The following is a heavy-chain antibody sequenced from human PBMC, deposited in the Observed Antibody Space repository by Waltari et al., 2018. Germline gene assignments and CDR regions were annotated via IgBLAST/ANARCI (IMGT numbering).Heavy chain of an antibody. CDR2: INPKSGDI. J-gene: IGHJ3*02. V-gene: IGHV1-2*02. CDR3: ARDRAHSGRYPDAFDI. CDR1: GYFLSDHY. D-gene: IGHD1-26*01. Sequence: QAQLVQSGAEVRKPGASVKVSCKASGYFLSDHYIHWVRQAPGQGLEWMGWINPKSGDIKSAQKFQGRVTMARDTSIGTVYMDLSSLRSDDTALYYCARDRAHSGRYPDAFDIWGQGTMVTVSS.